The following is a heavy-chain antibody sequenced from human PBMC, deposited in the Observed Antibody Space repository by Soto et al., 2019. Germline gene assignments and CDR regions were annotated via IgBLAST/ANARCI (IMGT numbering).Heavy chain of an antibody. D-gene: IGHD5-18*01. J-gene: IGHJ6*02. CDR3: AKSTAMAEYYYYGMDV. V-gene: IGHV3-23*01. Sequence: EVQLLESGGGLVQPGGSLRLSCAASGFTFSSYAMSWVRQAPGKGLEWVSAISGSGGSTYYADSVKGRFTISRDNSKNTLYLQMNILRAEDTAVYYCAKSTAMAEYYYYGMDVWGQGTTVTVSS. CDR1: GFTFSSYA. CDR2: ISGSGGST.